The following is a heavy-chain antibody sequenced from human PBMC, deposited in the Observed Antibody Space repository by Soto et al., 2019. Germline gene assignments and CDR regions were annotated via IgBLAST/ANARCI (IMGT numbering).Heavy chain of an antibody. Sequence: GGSLRLSCAASGFTFSSYAMHWVRQAPGKGLEWVAVISYDGSNKYYADSVKGRFTISRDNSKNTLYLQMNSLRAEDTAVYYCARDQEWELLQYYFDYWGQGTLVTVSS. V-gene: IGHV3-30*04. CDR3: ARDQEWELLQYYFDY. J-gene: IGHJ4*02. D-gene: IGHD1-26*01. CDR2: ISYDGSNK. CDR1: GFTFSSYA.